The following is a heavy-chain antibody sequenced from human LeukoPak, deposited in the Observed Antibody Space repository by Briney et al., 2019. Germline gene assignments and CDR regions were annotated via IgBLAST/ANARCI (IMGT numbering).Heavy chain of an antibody. Sequence: GGSLRLSCAASGFSVSTNYMIWVRQAPGMGLECVSVISNHGTTYYADSVKGRFSISRDNSKNTVSLQMNSLRAEDTAVYYCARDNTISGHYEVGYWGQGTLVTVSS. CDR1: GFSVSTNY. V-gene: IGHV3-53*01. CDR2: ISNHGTT. J-gene: IGHJ4*02. CDR3: ARDNTISGHYEVGY. D-gene: IGHD3-3*01.